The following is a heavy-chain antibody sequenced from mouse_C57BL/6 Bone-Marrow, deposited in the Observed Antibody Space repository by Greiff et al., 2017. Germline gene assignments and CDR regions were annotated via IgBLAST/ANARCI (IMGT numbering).Heavy chain of an antibody. D-gene: IGHD1-1*01. V-gene: IGHV1-55*01. Sequence: QVQLQQPGAELVKPGASVKMSCKASGYTFTSYWITWVKQRPGQGLEWIGDIYPGSGSTNYNEKFKSKATLTVDTSSSTAYMQLSSLTSEDSAVYYCAIPVLLRSGYPNYFDYWGQGTTLTVSS. J-gene: IGHJ2*01. CDR1: GYTFTSYW. CDR2: IYPGSGST. CDR3: AIPVLLRSGYPNYFDY.